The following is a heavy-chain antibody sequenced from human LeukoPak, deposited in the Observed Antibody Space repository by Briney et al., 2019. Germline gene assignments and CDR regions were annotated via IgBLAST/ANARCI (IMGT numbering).Heavy chain of an antibody. Sequence: GSLRLSCAASGFTFSNAWMSWVRQAPGKGLEWVGRIKRKTDGGTTDYAAPVKGRFTISRDDSKNTLYLQMNSLKTEDTAVYYCTTGYSGYDFWGQGTLVTVSS. CDR2: IKRKTDGGTT. V-gene: IGHV3-15*01. D-gene: IGHD5-12*01. J-gene: IGHJ4*02. CDR1: GFTFSNAW. CDR3: TTGYSGYDF.